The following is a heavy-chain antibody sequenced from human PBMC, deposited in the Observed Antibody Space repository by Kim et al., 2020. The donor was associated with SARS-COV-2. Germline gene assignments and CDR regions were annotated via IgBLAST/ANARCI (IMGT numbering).Heavy chain of an antibody. CDR2: INSDGDGA. CDR1: GFSFSDSW. V-gene: IGHV3-74*01. D-gene: IGHD4-17*01. J-gene: IGHJ4*02. Sequence: GGSLRLSCVVTGFSFSDSWMHWVRQAPGKGLVWVARINSDGDGATYADSVKGRFTISRDNAKNTLYLQMTSVRVDDTTLYFCAGDYFQRAFFDYWGRGTL. CDR3: AGDYFQRAFFDY.